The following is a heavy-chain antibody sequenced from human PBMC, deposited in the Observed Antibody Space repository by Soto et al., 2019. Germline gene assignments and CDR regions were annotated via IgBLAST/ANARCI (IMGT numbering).Heavy chain of an antibody. CDR3: ARDSGFLEWLPQNYYYYYGMDV. CDR1: GFTVSSNY. J-gene: IGHJ6*02. CDR2: IYSGGST. V-gene: IGHV3-53*01. Sequence: GGSLRLSCAASGFTVSSNYMSWVRQAPGKGVEWVSVIYSGGSTYYADSVKGRFTISRDNSKNTLYLQMNSLRAEDTAVYYCARDSGFLEWLPQNYYYYYGMDVWGQGTAVTVSS. D-gene: IGHD3-3*01.